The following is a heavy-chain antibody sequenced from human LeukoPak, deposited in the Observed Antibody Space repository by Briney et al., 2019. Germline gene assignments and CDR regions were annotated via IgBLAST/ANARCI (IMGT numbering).Heavy chain of an antibody. CDR3: TRGGGSNRYFFDY. D-gene: IGHD4-11*01. CDR1: GFTFGDFA. V-gene: IGHV3-49*05. J-gene: IGHJ4*02. CDR2: IRNKAYGGTT. Sequence: KPGGSLRLSCTASGFTFGDFALSWFRQAPGKGLEWVSLIRNKAYGGTTEYAASVKGRFTISRDDSKSIAFLQMNSLKTEGTAVYYCTRGGGSNRYFFDYWGQGTLVTVSS.